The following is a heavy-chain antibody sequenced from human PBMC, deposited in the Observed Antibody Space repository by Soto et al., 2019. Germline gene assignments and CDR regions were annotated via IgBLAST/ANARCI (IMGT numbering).Heavy chain of an antibody. V-gene: IGHV4-39*01. CDR2: IYYSGST. Sequence: SETLSLTCTVSGGSISSSSYYWGWIRQPPGKGLEWIGSIYYSGSTYYNPSLKSRVTISVDTSKNQFSLKLSSVTAADTAVYYCARNWQYYYDSSGYYGNSGLYDYWGQGTLVTVSS. CDR1: GGSISSSSYY. CDR3: ARNWQYYYDSSGYYGNSGLYDY. J-gene: IGHJ4*02. D-gene: IGHD3-22*01.